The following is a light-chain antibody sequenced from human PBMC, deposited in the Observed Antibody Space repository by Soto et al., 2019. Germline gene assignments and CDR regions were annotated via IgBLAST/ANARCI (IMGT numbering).Light chain of an antibody. CDR1: QSISSY. Sequence: DIQMTQSPSSLSASVGDRVTITCRASQSISSYLNWYQQKPGKAPKLLIYAASRLQSGVPSRFSGSGSGTDFTLTISSLQPEDFANYYCQQSYSSPHRRFGKGTKVDTK. V-gene: IGKV1-39*01. CDR2: AAS. J-gene: IGKJ1*01. CDR3: QQSYSSPHRR.